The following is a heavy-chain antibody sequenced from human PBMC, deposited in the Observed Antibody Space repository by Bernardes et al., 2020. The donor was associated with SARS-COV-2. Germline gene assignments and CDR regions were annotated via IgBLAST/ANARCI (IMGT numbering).Heavy chain of an antibody. J-gene: IGHJ6*02. CDR1: GFSLSTSGMC. CDR3: ARSRVSYYYYGMDV. CDR2: IDWDDDK. V-gene: IGHV2-70*11. Sequence: SGTTLVKPTQTLTLTCTFSGFSLSTSGMCVSWIRQPPGKALEWLARIDWDDDKYYSTSLKTRLTISKDTSKNQVVLTMTNMDPVDTATYYCARSRVSYYYYGMDVWGQGTTVTVSS.